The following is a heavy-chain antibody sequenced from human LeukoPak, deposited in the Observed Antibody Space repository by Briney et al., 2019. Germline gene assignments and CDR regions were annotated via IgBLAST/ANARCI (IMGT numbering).Heavy chain of an antibody. Sequence: GGSLRLSCAASGFTFTSYGMSWVRQAPGKGLEWVSTISGSGGSTCYADSVKGRFTISRDNSKNTLYLQMNSLRAEDTAIYYCAKDRSSYEILYYFDYWGQGTLVTVSS. D-gene: IGHD3-22*01. J-gene: IGHJ4*02. V-gene: IGHV3-23*01. CDR2: ISGSGGST. CDR3: AKDRSSYEILYYFDY. CDR1: GFTFTSYG.